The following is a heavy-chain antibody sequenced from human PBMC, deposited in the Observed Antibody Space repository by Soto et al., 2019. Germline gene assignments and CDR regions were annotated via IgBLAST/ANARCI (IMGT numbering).Heavy chain of an antibody. V-gene: IGHV3-30-3*01. CDR3: VRDRPYLRALVTAKRMDV. Sequence: QVQLVESGGGVVQPGRSLKLSCAASGFTFRSYAMHWVRQTPGKGLEWVAVISYDGSTEYYADSVKGRFTISRDNSKNTLYLQMNSLRAEDTALYYCVRDRPYLRALVTAKRMDVWGQGTTVAVTS. CDR2: ISYDGSTE. CDR1: GFTFRSYA. D-gene: IGHD2-21*02. J-gene: IGHJ6*02.